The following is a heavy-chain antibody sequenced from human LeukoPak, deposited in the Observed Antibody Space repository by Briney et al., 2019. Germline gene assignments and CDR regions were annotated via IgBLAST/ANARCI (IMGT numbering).Heavy chain of an antibody. CDR3: ARPAYGGGPDAFDI. J-gene: IGHJ3*02. D-gene: IGHD4-23*01. CDR2: IYITGST. Sequence: SETRSLTCTVSGCSISRYYWSWIRQPAGKGLEWIGRIYITGSTNYNPSLKSRVTMSVDTFKNQFSLKLISMTAADTAVYYCARPAYGGGPDAFDIWGQGTMVTVSS. CDR1: GCSISRYY. V-gene: IGHV4-4*07.